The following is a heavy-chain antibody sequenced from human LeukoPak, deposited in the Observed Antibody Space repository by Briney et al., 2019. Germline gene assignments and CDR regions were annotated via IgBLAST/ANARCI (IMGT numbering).Heavy chain of an antibody. V-gene: IGHV4-39*01. CDR1: GGSIRTSSYY. CDR3: ARRGVTQYYFDY. D-gene: IGHD2-21*02. Sequence: SETLSLTCTVSGGSIRTSSYYWGWIRQPPGKGLEWIATIYYSGSTYHSPSLKSRVTISVDTSKNQFSLKLSSVTAADTAVYYCARRGVTQYYFDYWGQGTLVTVSS. J-gene: IGHJ4*02. CDR2: IYYSGST.